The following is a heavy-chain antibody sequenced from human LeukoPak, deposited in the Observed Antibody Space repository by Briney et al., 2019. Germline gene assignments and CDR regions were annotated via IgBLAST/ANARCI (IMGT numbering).Heavy chain of an antibody. D-gene: IGHD3-9*01. V-gene: IGHV4-34*01. Sequence: KASETLSLTCGVFGVSINDYYWSWIRQSPGKGLEWIGEISHTEGTRYNPSLESRVTMSVGTSENQLSLKLIFVTAADTAVYYCARIRCGHSGSVCYNHWGLGTLVTVSP. CDR3: ARIRCGHSGSVCYNH. J-gene: IGHJ4*02. CDR2: ISHTEGT. CDR1: GVSINDYY.